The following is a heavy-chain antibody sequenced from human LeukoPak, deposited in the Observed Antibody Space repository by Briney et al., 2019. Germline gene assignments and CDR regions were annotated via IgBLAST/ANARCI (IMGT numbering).Heavy chain of an antibody. CDR1: GFTFSNYY. CDR3: ARSSCGGDCYLGFDY. J-gene: IGHJ4*02. CDR2: IKHDGSEK. V-gene: IGHV3-7*01. D-gene: IGHD2-21*02. Sequence: GVSLRLSCAASGFTFSNYYMSWVGQAPGKGLEWVVNIKHDGSEKYYVDSVKGRFTISRDNADNSLYLQMSSLRAEDTAVYYCARSSCGGDCYLGFDYWGKGTLVSVS.